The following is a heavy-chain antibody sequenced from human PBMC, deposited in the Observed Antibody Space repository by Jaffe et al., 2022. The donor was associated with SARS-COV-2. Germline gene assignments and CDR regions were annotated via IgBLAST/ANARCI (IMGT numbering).Heavy chain of an antibody. CDR3: AGQLIPSSGWYGYFDY. CDR2: ISGSGGST. V-gene: IGHV3-23*01. J-gene: IGHJ4*02. Sequence: EVQLLESGGGLVQPGGSLRLSCAASGFTFSSYAMSWVRQAPGKGLEWVSAISGSGGSTYYADSVKGRFTISRDNSKNTLYLQMNSLRAEDTAVYYCAGQLIPSSGWYGYFDYWGQGTLVTVSS. CDR1: GFTFSSYA. D-gene: IGHD6-19*01.